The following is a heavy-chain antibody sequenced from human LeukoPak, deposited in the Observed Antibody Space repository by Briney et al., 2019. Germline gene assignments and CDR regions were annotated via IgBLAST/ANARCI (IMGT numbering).Heavy chain of an antibody. CDR2: INHSGST. V-gene: IGHV4-34*01. CDR1: GGSFSGYS. CDR3: ARGGYTSSFDY. D-gene: IGHD6-13*01. J-gene: IGHJ4*02. Sequence: SETLSLTCAAYGGSFSGYSWSWIRQPPGKGLEWIGEINHSGSTNDNPSLRSRVIVSVDTSKNQFSLKLSSVTAADPAVYYCARGGYTSSFDYWGQGTLVTVSS.